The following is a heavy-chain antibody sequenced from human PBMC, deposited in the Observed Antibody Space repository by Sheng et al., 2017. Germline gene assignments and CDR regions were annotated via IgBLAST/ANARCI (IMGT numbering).Heavy chain of an antibody. Sequence: QVQLVESGGGVVQSGRSLRLSCAASGFTFTTYSMHWVRQAPGRGLEWVSLISYDGNKKWYPDSVKGRFTISRDNSKNTLYLQMNSLRDEDTAVYYCARDPTSGSYSGNFDYCGQGTLVTVSS. V-gene: IGHV3-30*04. CDR1: GFTFTTYS. D-gene: IGHD1-26*01. CDR2: ISYDGNKK. J-gene: IGHJ4*02. CDR3: ARDPTSGSYSGNFDY.